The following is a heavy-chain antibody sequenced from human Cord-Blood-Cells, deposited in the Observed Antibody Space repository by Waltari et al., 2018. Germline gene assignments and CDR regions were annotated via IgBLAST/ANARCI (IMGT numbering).Heavy chain of an antibody. CDR2: IYYSGST. D-gene: IGHD3-10*01. CDR1: GGSISSSSYY. V-gene: IGHV4-39*07. Sequence: QLQLQESGPGLVKPSETLSLTCTVSGGSISSSSYYWGWIRQPPGKGLEWIGGIYYSGSTYYNPALKSRVTISVDTSKNQFSLKLSSVTAADTAVYYCASPMVRGVAHFDYWGQGTLVTVSS. CDR3: ASPMVRGVAHFDY. J-gene: IGHJ4*02.